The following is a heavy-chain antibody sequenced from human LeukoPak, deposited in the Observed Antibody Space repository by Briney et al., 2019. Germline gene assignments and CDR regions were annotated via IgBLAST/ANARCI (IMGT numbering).Heavy chain of an antibody. CDR1: GYTFTSYA. D-gene: IGHD3-16*02. V-gene: IGHV1-3*01. J-gene: IGHJ3*02. Sequence: ASVKVSCKASGYTFTSYAMHWVRQAPGQRLEWMGWINAGNGNTKYSQKFQGRVTITRDTSASTAYMELSSLRSEDTAVYYCARGSYYDYVWGSYRYNDAFDIWGQGTMVTVSS. CDR2: INAGNGNT. CDR3: ARGSYYDYVWGSYRYNDAFDI.